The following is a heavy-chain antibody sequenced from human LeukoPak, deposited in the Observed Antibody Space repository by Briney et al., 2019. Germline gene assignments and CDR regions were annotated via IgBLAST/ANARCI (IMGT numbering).Heavy chain of an antibody. J-gene: IGHJ4*02. D-gene: IGHD6-13*01. Sequence: GASVKVSCKASGYTFTGYYMHWVRQVPGQGLEWMGWINPNSGGTNYAQKFQGRVTMTRDTSISTAYMELSRLRSDDTAVYYCARGGSGYSSSWNPYYFDYWGQGTLVTVSS. V-gene: IGHV1-2*02. CDR2: INPNSGGT. CDR1: GYTFTGYY. CDR3: ARGGSGYSSSWNPYYFDY.